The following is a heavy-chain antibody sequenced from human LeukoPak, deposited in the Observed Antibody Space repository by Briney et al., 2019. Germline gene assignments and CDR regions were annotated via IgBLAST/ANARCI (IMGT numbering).Heavy chain of an antibody. CDR3: AIPTGTLEYNWFDR. D-gene: IGHD1-1*01. CDR2: INPNSGGT. Sequence: ASVKVSCKPSGYTFTGYYMHWVRQAPGQGLEWMGWINPNSGGTNYAQKFQGRVTMTRDTSISTAYMELSRLRSDDTAVYYCAIPTGTLEYNWFDRWGQGTLVTVSS. CDR1: GYTFTGYY. V-gene: IGHV1-2*02. J-gene: IGHJ5*02.